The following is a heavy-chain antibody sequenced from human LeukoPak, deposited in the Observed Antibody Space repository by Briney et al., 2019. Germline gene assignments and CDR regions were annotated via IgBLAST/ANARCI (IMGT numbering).Heavy chain of an antibody. J-gene: IGHJ3*02. CDR1: GYSFTSYW. CDR3: ARQGGYSYAPDAFDI. CDR2: IYPGDSDT. V-gene: IGHV5-51*01. D-gene: IGHD5-18*01. Sequence: GASLKISCKGSGYSFTSYWIGWVRPLPGKGLEGMGIIYPGDSDTRYSPSFQGQVTIPADKSISTAYLQWSSLKASDTAMYYCARQGGYSYAPDAFDIWGQGTMVTVSS.